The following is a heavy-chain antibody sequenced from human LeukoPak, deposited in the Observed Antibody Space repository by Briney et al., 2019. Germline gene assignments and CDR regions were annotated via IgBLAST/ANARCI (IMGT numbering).Heavy chain of an antibody. CDR3: ARVGYYYGSGSSPPLYYYYYGMDV. V-gene: IGHV1-18*01. Sequence: GASVKVSCKASGYTFTSYGISWVRQAPGQGLEWMGWISAYNGNTNYAQKLQGRVTMTTDTSTSTAYMELRSLRSDDTAVYYCARVGYYYGSGSSPPLYYYYYGMDVWGQGTTVTVSS. J-gene: IGHJ6*02. D-gene: IGHD3-10*01. CDR1: GYTFTSYG. CDR2: ISAYNGNT.